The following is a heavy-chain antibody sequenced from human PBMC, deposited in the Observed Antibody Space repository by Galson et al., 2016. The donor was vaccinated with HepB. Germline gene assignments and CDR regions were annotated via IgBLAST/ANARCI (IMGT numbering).Heavy chain of an antibody. CDR1: GFTFSEHY. J-gene: IGHJ6*02. CDR2: ARSKATSYTT. V-gene: IGHV3-72*01. Sequence: SLRLSCAASGFTFSEHYMDWVRQAPGEGLEWVGRARSKATSYTTEYAASAKGRFIISRDDSEKTLDLQMNSLKSEDTAVYHCVRGPIDYGDTYYYYGMDVWGQGTTVTVSS. D-gene: IGHD4-17*01. CDR3: VRGPIDYGDTYYYYGMDV.